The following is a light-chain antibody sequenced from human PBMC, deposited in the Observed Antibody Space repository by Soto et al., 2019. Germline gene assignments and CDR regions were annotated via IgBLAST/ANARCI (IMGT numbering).Light chain of an antibody. CDR1: QTVSNF. V-gene: IGKV3-11*01. CDR3: QQRYNWPLT. J-gene: IGKJ4*01. Sequence: EIVLTQSPATLSLSPGEVATLSCRGSQTVSNFLAWYQQKPGQAPRLLIYDASKRATGIPARFTASGSGTDCTITISSLEPEDFAVYYCQQRYNWPLTFDGGTKMEIK. CDR2: DAS.